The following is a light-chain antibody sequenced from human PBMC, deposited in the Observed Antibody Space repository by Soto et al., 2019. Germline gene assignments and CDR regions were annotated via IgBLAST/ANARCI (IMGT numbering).Light chain of an antibody. J-gene: IGKJ1*01. V-gene: IGKV3-11*01. CDR2: DAS. CDR1: RSVGFY. Sequence: DIVLSQSPATLSLSPGMRATLSCRASRSVGFYLAWYQQKPGQAPRLLIYDASNRAPGIPVRFSGSGSGTDFTLTISSLEPEDFAVYYCQQYNTWPRTFGQGTKVETK. CDR3: QQYNTWPRT.